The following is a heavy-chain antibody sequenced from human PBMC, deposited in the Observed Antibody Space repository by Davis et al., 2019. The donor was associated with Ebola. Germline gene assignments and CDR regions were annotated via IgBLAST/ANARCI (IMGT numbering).Heavy chain of an antibody. CDR1: GFTFSSYG. Sequence: HTGGSLRLSCAASGFTFSSYGMHWVRQAPGKGLVWVSRISSDGSSTSYADSVKGRFTISRDNAKNTLYLQKNSLRVEDTAVYYCAREMATTNDAFDIWGQGTMVSVSS. CDR3: AREMATTNDAFDI. J-gene: IGHJ3*02. V-gene: IGHV3-74*01. CDR2: ISSDGSST. D-gene: IGHD5-24*01.